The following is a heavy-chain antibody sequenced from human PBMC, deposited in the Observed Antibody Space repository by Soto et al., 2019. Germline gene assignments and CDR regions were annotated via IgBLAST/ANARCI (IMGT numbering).Heavy chain of an antibody. J-gene: IGHJ3*02. Sequence: QVQLVQSGSEVKTPGSSVTGSCNASGGTFSDFTLSWLRQAPGRGLEWMGGIIPMIGATNNAQKLKGRLTITADNSSGSVYMELNSLRSADTAVYYCARSWSDGTLYGAFDIWGQGTEVTVSP. CDR2: IIPMIGAT. CDR3: ARSWSDGTLYGAFDI. CDR1: GGTFSDFT. V-gene: IGHV1-69*06. D-gene: IGHD3-3*01.